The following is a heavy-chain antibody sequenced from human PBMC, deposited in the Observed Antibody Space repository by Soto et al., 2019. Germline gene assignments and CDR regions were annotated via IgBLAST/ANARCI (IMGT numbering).Heavy chain of an antibody. V-gene: IGHV1-69*06. J-gene: IGHJ5*02. CDR3: ARNMGYCSSTSCYTGGWFDP. Sequence: QVQLVQSGAEVKKPGSSVKVSCKASGGTFSSYAISWVRQAHGQGLEWMGGIIPIFGTANYAQKFQGRVTITADKSTSTAYMELSSLRSEDTAVYYCARNMGYCSSTSCYTGGWFDPWGQGTLVTVSS. D-gene: IGHD2-2*02. CDR1: GGTFSSYA. CDR2: IIPIFGTA.